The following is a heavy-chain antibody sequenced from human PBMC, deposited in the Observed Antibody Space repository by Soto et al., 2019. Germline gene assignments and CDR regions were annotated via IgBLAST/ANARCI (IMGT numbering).Heavy chain of an antibody. D-gene: IGHD6-6*01. V-gene: IGHV1-46*01. Sequence: GASVKVSCKASGYSFTACHMHWVRQAPGLGLQWMRIINPNLGHSNTAQRFQGRVAMTWDTSTSTVYMELSSLTSDDTAVYYCARAPYSTSSCFFDHWGQGTPVTVSS. CDR3: ARAPYSTSSCFFDH. J-gene: IGHJ4*02. CDR1: GYSFTACH. CDR2: INPNLGHS.